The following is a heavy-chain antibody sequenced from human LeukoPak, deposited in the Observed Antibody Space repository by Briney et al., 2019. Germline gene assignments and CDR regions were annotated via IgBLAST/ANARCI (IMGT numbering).Heavy chain of an antibody. CDR1: GGSFSGYY. D-gene: IGHD3-3*01. CDR2: IYYSGST. CDR3: ARHNVLRFLEWPSRNNAFDI. V-gene: IGHV4-59*08. Sequence: SETLSLTCAVYGGSFSGYYWSWIRQPPGKGLEWIGYIYYSGSTNYNPSLKSRVTISVDTSKNQFSLKLSSVTAADTAVYYCARHNVLRFLEWPSRNNAFDIWGQGTMVTVSS. J-gene: IGHJ3*02.